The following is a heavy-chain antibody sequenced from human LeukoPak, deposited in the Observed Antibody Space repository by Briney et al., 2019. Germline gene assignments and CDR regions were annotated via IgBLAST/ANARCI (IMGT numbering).Heavy chain of an antibody. Sequence: SETLSLTCTVSGGTISTYYWGWIRQPPGKGLEWIGYVYYSGSTNYNPSLKSRVTISVDTSKNQFSLKLSSVTAADTAVYYCARVVVVAATVYYFDYWGQGTLVTVSS. CDR1: GGTISTYY. J-gene: IGHJ4*02. D-gene: IGHD2-15*01. CDR2: VYYSGST. V-gene: IGHV4-59*01. CDR3: ARVVVVAATVYYFDY.